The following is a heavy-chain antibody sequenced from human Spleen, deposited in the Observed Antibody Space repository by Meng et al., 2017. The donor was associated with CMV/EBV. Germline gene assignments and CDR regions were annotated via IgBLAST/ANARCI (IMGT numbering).Heavy chain of an antibody. Sequence: SETLSLTCAVYGGSFSGYYWSRIRQPPGKGLEWIGEINHSGSTNYNPSLKSRVTISVDTSKNQFSLKLSSVTAADTAVYYCARGRGSSSWYYYYGMDVWGQGTTVTVSS. CDR1: GGSFSGYY. D-gene: IGHD6-13*01. CDR3: ARGRGSSSWYYYYGMDV. CDR2: INHSGST. J-gene: IGHJ6*02. V-gene: IGHV4-34*01.